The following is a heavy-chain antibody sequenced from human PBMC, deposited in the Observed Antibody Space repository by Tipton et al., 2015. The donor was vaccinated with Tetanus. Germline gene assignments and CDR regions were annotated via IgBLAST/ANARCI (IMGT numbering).Heavy chain of an antibody. CDR2: IYYRGST. D-gene: IGHD5-24*01. V-gene: IGHV4-59*01. J-gene: IGHJ4*02. CDR3: ARGDGSTLHY. CDR1: GGSISTYY. Sequence: TLSLTCTVSGGSISTYYWSRIRQPPGKGLEWIGYIYYRGSTNYYPSLKNRVTMSVDTSKNQFSLNLSSVTAADTAVYYCARGDGSTLHYWGQGTLVTVSS.